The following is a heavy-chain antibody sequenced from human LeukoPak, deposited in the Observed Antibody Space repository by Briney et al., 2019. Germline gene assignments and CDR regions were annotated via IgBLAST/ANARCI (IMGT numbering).Heavy chain of an antibody. CDR3: ARDVYTGYGYQGTTHAFDI. D-gene: IGHD5-12*01. CDR2: IYHSGST. J-gene: IGHJ3*02. CDR1: GYSISSGYY. V-gene: IGHV4-38-2*02. Sequence: SETLSLTCAVSGYSISSGYYWGWIRQPPGKGLEWIGTIYHSGSTYYNPSLKSRVSISVDTSKNQFSLKLSSVTAADTAVYFRARDVYTGYGYQGTTHAFDIWGQGTMVTVSS.